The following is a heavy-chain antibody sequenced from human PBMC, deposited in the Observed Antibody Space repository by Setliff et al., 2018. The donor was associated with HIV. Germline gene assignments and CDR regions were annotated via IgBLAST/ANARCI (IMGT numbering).Heavy chain of an antibody. J-gene: IGHJ4*02. Sequence: GGSLRLSCAASGFTFSDYFMSWIRQAPGKGLEWVSYIGSSSSYTNYADSVKGRFTISRDNAKNSLYLQMNSLRAEDTAVYYCAKDFHSSGWPYYFDYWGQGTLVTVSS. CDR2: IGSSSSYT. V-gene: IGHV3-11*05. CDR3: AKDFHSSGWPYYFDY. D-gene: IGHD6-19*01. CDR1: GFTFSDYF.